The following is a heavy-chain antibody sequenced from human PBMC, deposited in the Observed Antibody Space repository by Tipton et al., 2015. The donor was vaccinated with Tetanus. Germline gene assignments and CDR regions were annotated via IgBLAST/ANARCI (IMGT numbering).Heavy chain of an antibody. J-gene: IGHJ5*02. D-gene: IGHD5-12*01. CDR1: GGSISSSSYY. CDR3: ARDGYPQRSDNWFDP. CDR2: IYYSGST. Sequence: TLSLTCTVSGGSISSSSYYWGWIRQPPGKGLEWIGSIYYSGSTYYNPSLKSRVTISVDTSKNQFSLKLSSVTAADTAVYYCARDGYPQRSDNWFDPWGQGTLVTVSS. V-gene: IGHV4-39*07.